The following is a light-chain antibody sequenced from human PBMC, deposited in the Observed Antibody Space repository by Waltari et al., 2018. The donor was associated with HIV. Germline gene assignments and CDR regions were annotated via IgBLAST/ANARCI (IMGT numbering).Light chain of an antibody. CDR1: SSAVGDYNS. V-gene: IGLV2-11*01. CDR2: DVS. Sequence: QSALTQPRSVSGSPGQSVTISCTGISSAVGDYNSVSWYQQHPGKAPKLMIYDVSKWPSGVPDRFSGSKSGNTASLTISGLQAEDEADYYCCSYAGTYTYVFGTGTKVTVL. CDR3: CSYAGTYTYV. J-gene: IGLJ1*01.